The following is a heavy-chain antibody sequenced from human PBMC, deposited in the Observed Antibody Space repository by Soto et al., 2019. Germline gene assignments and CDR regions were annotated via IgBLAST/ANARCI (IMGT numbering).Heavy chain of an antibody. D-gene: IGHD4-17*01. J-gene: IGHJ4*02. V-gene: IGHV3-7*01. CDR1: GFTFSSYW. CDR2: IKEDGSEK. Sequence: EVQLVESGGGLVQPGGSLRLSCAASGFTFSSYWMSWVRQAPGKGLEWVASIKEDGSEKYYVDSVKGRFTISRDNARNSLYLQLCSLRVDDMAVYYCARAPNYGDYFNYWGQGTLVTVSS. CDR3: ARAPNYGDYFNY.